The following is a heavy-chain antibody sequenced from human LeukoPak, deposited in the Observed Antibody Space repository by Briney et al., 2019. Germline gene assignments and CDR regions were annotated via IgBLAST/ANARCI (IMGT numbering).Heavy chain of an antibody. D-gene: IGHD4-17*01. J-gene: IGHJ2*01. V-gene: IGHV3-23*01. CDR3: AKSPNYGDYVWYFDL. CDR1: EFTISNYA. CDR2: ISGSGGST. Sequence: PGGSLRLSCAASEFTISNYAVSWVRRAPGKGLEWVSAISGSGGSTYYADSVKGRFTISRDNSKNALYLQMNSLRAEDTAVYYCAKSPNYGDYVWYFDLWGRGTLVTVSS.